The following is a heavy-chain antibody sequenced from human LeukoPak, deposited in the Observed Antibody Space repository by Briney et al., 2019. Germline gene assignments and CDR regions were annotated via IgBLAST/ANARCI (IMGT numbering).Heavy chain of an antibody. J-gene: IGHJ6*02. V-gene: IGHV3-23*01. CDR1: GFTFSTYA. Sequence: GGSLRLSCAASGFTFSTYAMSWVRQAPGKGLEWVSAISGGGGSTYYADSVKGRFTISRDNSKNTLYLQMNSLRAEDTAVYYCAKVQGDYIVYYFYGMDVWGQGTTVTVSS. D-gene: IGHD4-17*01. CDR2: ISGGGGST. CDR3: AKVQGDYIVYYFYGMDV.